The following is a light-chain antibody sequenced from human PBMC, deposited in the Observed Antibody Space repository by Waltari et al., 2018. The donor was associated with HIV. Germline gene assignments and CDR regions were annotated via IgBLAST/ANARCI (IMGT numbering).Light chain of an antibody. CDR1: QSVRRN. Sequence: EIVMTQSPATLSVSPGERATLSCRASQSVRRNLAWYQQKPGQAPRLLIYDASTRATGLPARFSGSGSGTEFTLTISSLQSEDFAIYYCQQYNNWWSFGQGTKVEIK. CDR3: QQYNNWWS. V-gene: IGKV3-15*01. CDR2: DAS. J-gene: IGKJ1*01.